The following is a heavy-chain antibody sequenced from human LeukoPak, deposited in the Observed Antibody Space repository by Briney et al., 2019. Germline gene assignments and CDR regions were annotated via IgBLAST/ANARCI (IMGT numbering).Heavy chain of an antibody. CDR1: GFTFSSYG. Sequence: GGSLRLSCAASGFTFSSYGMHWVRQAPGKGLEWVAVIWYDGSNKYYADSVKGRFTISRDNSKNTLYLQMNSLRAEDTAVYYCARDVKRWLPSELDYWGQGTLVTVSS. D-gene: IGHD5-24*01. CDR3: ARDVKRWLPSELDY. CDR2: IWYDGSNK. J-gene: IGHJ4*02. V-gene: IGHV3-33*01.